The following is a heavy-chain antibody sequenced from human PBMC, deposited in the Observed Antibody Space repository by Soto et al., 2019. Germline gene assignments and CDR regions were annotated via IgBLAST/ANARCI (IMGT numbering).Heavy chain of an antibody. CDR3: VPIFGLIKIDC. CDR2: IRSKSNNYAT. V-gene: IGHV3-73*01. J-gene: IGHJ4*02. CDR1: GLTFSGSA. Sequence: EVQLVESGGGLVQPGGSLKLSCAASGLTFSGSAIHWVRQASGKGLEWVGRIRSKSNNYATAYAESVNGRFTISRDDSKNTAYLQMNSLKTEDTAVYYCVPIFGLIKIDCWGQGTLVTVSS. D-gene: IGHD3-3*01.